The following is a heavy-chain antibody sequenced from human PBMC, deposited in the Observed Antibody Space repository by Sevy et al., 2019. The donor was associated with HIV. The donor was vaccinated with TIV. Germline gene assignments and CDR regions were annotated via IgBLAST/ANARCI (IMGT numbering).Heavy chain of an antibody. J-gene: IGHJ4*02. Sequence: GGSLRLSCAASGFTFSSYAMSWVRQAPGKGLEWVSAISGSGGSTYYADSVKGRFTISRDNPKNTLYLQMNSLRAEDTAVYYCATSVLRFLEWLFPFDYWGQGTLVTVSS. CDR3: ATSVLRFLEWLFPFDY. V-gene: IGHV3-23*01. D-gene: IGHD3-3*01. CDR2: ISGSGGST. CDR1: GFTFSSYA.